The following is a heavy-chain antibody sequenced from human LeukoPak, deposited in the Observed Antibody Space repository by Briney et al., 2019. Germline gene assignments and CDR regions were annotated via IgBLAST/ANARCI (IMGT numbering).Heavy chain of an antibody. CDR1: GGSISSSSYY. V-gene: IGHV4-39*07. D-gene: IGHD4-17*01. CDR3: ARDFYGDYRDYYYYGMDV. Sequence: PSETLSLTCTVSGGSISSSSYYWGWIRQPPGKGLEWIGRIYTSGSTNYNPSLKSRVTMSVDTSKNQFSLKLSSVTAADTAVYYCARDFYGDYRDYYYYGMDVWGQGTTVTVSS. CDR2: IYTSGST. J-gene: IGHJ6*02.